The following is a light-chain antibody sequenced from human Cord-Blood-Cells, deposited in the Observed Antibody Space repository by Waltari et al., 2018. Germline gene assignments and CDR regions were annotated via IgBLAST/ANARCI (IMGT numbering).Light chain of an antibody. CDR2: AAS. CDR3: QQLNSYPT. Sequence: IQLTQSPSSLSASVGDRVTITCRASQGISSYLAWYQQKPGKAPKLLIYAASTLQIRVPSRFSGSGSGTDFTLTISSLQPEDFATYYCQQLNSYPTFGPGTKVDIK. V-gene: IGKV1-9*01. CDR1: QGISSY. J-gene: IGKJ3*01.